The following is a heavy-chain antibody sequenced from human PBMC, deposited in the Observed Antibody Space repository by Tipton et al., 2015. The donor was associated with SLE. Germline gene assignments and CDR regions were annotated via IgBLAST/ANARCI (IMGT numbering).Heavy chain of an antibody. CDR2: IYYSGTT. V-gene: IGHV4-59*11. D-gene: IGHD6-13*01. CDR3: ARDPSYSSSWYYAFDI. CDR1: GDSISGQY. J-gene: IGHJ3*02. Sequence: TLSLTCTVSGDSISGQYWSWIRQPPGKGLEWIGYIYYSGTTNYNPSLKRRVTISVDTSKNQFSLKLSSVTAADTAVYYCARDPSYSSSWYYAFDIWGQGTMVTVSS.